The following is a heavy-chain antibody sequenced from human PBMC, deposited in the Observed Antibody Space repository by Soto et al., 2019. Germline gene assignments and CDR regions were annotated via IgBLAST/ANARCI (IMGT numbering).Heavy chain of an antibody. Sequence: QITLKESGPTLVKPTQTLTLTCTFSGFSLSSTRMAVGWSRQPPGKALEWLALIYWDDDKRYSPFLKSRLTINKDTSKNQVVLTMSNMDPVDTARYYCAHIVVAGLGYYFDYWGQGTLVTVSS. CDR1: GFSLSSTRMA. V-gene: IGHV2-5*02. CDR3: AHIVVAGLGYYFDY. D-gene: IGHD6-19*01. J-gene: IGHJ4*02. CDR2: IYWDDDK.